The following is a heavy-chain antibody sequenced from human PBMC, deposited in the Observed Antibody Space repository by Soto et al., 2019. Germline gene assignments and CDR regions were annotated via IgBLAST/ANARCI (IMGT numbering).Heavy chain of an antibody. CDR2: IFSSGST. J-gene: IGHJ4*02. D-gene: IGHD5-12*01. CDR3: AREGSYSAYNFAHGIQLWSFDF. CDR1: GGSINTFY. Sequence: SETLSLTCTVSGGSINTFYWSWVRQPAGKGLEWIGRIFSSGSTSFNPSLESRVAMSVDTSKNHFSPNLSSVTAADMAVYYCAREGSYSAYNFAHGIQLWSFDFWGQGALVTAPQ. V-gene: IGHV4-4*07.